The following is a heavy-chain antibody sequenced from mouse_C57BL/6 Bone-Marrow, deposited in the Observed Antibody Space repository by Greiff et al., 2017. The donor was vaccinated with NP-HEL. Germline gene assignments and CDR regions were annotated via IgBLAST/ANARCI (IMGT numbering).Heavy chain of an antibody. D-gene: IGHD1-1*01. CDR2: IDPANGNT. CDR1: GFTIKNTY. Sequence: VQLKQSVAELVRPGASVKLSCTASGFTIKNTYMHWVKQRPEQGLEWIGRIDPANGNTKYAPKFQGKATITADTSSNTAYLQLSSLTSEDTAIYYCALLLTWFAYWGQGTLVTVSA. CDR3: ALLLTWFAY. J-gene: IGHJ3*01. V-gene: IGHV14-3*01.